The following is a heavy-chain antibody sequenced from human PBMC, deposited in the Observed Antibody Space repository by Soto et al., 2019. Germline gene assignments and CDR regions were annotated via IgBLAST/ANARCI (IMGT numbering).Heavy chain of an antibody. CDR3: ARARGNYYGSGSYYYYYYGMDV. V-gene: IGHV3-9*01. J-gene: IGHJ6*02. CDR1: GFTFDDYA. D-gene: IGHD3-10*01. CDR2: ISWNSGSI. Sequence: PGGSLRLSCAASGFTFDDYAMHWVRQAPGKGLEWVSGISWNSGSIGYADSVKGRFTISRDNAKNSLYLQMNSLRSEDTAVYYCARARGNYYGSGSYYYYYYGMDVWGQGTTVTVSS.